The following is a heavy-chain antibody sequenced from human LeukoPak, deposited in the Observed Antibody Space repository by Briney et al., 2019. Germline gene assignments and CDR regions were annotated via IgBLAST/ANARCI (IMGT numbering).Heavy chain of an antibody. V-gene: IGHV4-61*02. J-gene: IGHJ6*03. D-gene: IGHD5-18*01. CDR1: GASISSDSCY. Sequence: SETLSLTCTVSGASISSDSCYWTWVRQPAGRGLEWIGRIFTSTSTNYNPSLKSRVTISGDTSKNQFSLELTSVTAADTAVYYCARTTEGGYTYDYFYYYYMDVWGKGTTVTISS. CDR2: IFTSTST. CDR3: ARTTEGGYTYDYFYYYYMDV.